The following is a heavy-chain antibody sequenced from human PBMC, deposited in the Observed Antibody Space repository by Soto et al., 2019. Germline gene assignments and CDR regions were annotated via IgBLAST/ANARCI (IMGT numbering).Heavy chain of an antibody. D-gene: IGHD3-3*01. J-gene: IGHJ6*02. CDR2: IIPIFGTA. CDR3: AVGITIFGVVTSTYYYYYGMDV. CDR1: VGTFSSYA. V-gene: IGHV1-69*13. Sequence: SVKVSCKASVGTFSSYAISWVRQAPGQGLEWVGGIIPIFGTANYAQKFQGRVTITADESTSTAYMELSSLRSEDTAVYYCAVGITIFGVVTSTYYYYYGMDVWGQGTTVTVSS.